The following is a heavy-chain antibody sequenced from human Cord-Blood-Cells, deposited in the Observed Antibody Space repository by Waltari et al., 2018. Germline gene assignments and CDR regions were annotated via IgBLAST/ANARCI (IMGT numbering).Heavy chain of an antibody. V-gene: IGHV4-34*01. D-gene: IGHD2-15*01. CDR2: INHSGSP. CDR1: GGSFSGYY. CDR3: AALYCSGGSCSPERRYFDY. J-gene: IGHJ4*02. Sequence: QVQLQQWGAGLLKPSETLSLTCAVYGGSFSGYYWSWIRQPPGKGLEWIGEINHSGSPNYNPSLKSRVTISVDTSKNQFSLKLSSVTAADTAVYYCAALYCSGGSCSPERRYFDYWGQGTLVTVSS.